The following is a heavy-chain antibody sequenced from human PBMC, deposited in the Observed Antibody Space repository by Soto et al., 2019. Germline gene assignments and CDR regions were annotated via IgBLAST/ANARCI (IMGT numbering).Heavy chain of an antibody. CDR1: GRSISSVDYY. V-gene: IGHV4-31*03. CDR3: ASSYYDSSPYYYYGMDV. D-gene: IGHD3-22*01. Sequence: QVQLQESGPGLVKPSQTLSLTCTVSGRSISSVDYYWSWIRQHPGKGLEWIGYIYYSGRTYYNSSLTSRVTISVDTAKNQFSLKLSSVTAADTAVYYCASSYYDSSPYYYYGMDVWGRGTTVTVSS. J-gene: IGHJ6*02. CDR2: IYYSGRT.